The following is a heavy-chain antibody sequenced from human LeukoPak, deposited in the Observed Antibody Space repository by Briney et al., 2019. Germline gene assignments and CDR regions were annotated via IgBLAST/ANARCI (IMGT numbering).Heavy chain of an antibody. CDR2: IIPILGIA. J-gene: IGHJ4*02. D-gene: IGHD6-19*01. V-gene: IGHV1-69*04. CDR1: GYTFTSYD. Sequence: SVKVSCKASGYTFTSYDINWVRQAPGQGLEWMGRIIPILGIANYAQKFQGRVTITADKSTSTAYMELSSLRSEDTAVYYCARVIAVVSDYWGQGTLVTVSS. CDR3: ARVIAVVSDY.